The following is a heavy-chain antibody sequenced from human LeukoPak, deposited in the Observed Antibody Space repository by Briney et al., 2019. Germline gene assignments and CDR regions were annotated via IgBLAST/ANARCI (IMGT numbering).Heavy chain of an antibody. CDR1: GGSFNDYY. V-gene: IGHV4-59*01. D-gene: IGHD5-18*01. Sequence: NTSETLSLTCAVYGGSFNDYYWNWIRQPPGKGLEWIGYIYYSGSTNYNPSLKSRVTISVDTSKNQFSLKLSSVTAADTAVYYCARDGSYGYGFFDYWGQGTLVTVSS. CDR3: ARDGSYGYGFFDY. CDR2: IYYSGST. J-gene: IGHJ4*02.